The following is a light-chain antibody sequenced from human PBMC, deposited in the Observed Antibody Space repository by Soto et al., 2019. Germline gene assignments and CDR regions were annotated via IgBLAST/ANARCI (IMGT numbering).Light chain of an antibody. CDR1: SSDLGGYNY. Sequence: QSALTQPPSASRSPGQSVTISCTGTSSDLGGYNYVSWYQQHPGKAPKLVIYEVSKRPSGVPDRFSGSKSGNTASLTVSGLQTEDEADYYCSSNAGSNDLRVFGGGTKLTVL. CDR2: EVS. V-gene: IGLV2-8*02. CDR3: SSNAGSNDLRV. J-gene: IGLJ3*02.